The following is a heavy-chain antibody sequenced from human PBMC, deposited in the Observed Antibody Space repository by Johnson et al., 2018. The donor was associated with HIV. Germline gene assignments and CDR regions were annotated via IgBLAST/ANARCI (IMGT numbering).Heavy chain of an antibody. CDR3: AIVQLLADDVFNI. J-gene: IGHJ3*02. Sequence: QVQLVESGGGLVKPGGSLRLSCAVSGFTFSDYYMSWLRQAPGKGLEWFSYISGGGSAIYYAASVKGRFTISRDNSNNTRYLQMNSLSAEDTAVYYCAIVQLLADDVFNIWGQGTMVTVSS. CDR2: ISGGGSAI. D-gene: IGHD3-10*01. V-gene: IGHV3-11*04. CDR1: GFTFSDYY.